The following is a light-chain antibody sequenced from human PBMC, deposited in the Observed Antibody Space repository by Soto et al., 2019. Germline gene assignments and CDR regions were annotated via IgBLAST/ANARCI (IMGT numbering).Light chain of an antibody. V-gene: IGKV1-39*01. CDR3: QQSYSTRLT. CDR1: QSISSY. CDR2: AAS. J-gene: IGKJ4*01. Sequence: DIQMTQSPSSLSASVGDRVTITCRASQSISSYLNWYQQKPGKAPKLLIYAASSLQSGVPSRFSGSGSGTDFTLTISSLQPEDFATYYCQQSYSTRLTFVGGTKVEIK.